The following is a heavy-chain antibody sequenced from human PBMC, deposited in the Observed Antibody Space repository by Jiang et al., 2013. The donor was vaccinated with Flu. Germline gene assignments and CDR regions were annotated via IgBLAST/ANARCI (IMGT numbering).Heavy chain of an antibody. CDR3: ARTYYYDSSAYYDAFDP. Sequence: GLVKPSETLSLTCTVSGGSIGSFYWTWIRQPPGKGLEWIGYIYNNGNTNLNPSLKSRVSISVDRSKNQFSLRLTSVTAADTAMYYCARTYYYDSSAYYDAFDPWGQGTLVTVSS. CDR2: IYNNGNT. V-gene: IGHV4-59*01. D-gene: IGHD3-22*01. J-gene: IGHJ5*02. CDR1: GGSIGSFY.